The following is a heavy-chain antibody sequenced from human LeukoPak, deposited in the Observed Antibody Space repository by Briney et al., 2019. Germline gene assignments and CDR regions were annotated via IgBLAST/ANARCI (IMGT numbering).Heavy chain of an antibody. J-gene: IGHJ4*02. CDR3: ARKAAMVPSLDY. CDR1: GYTFTNYY. CDR2: INPSGGST. V-gene: IGHV1-46*01. D-gene: IGHD5-18*01. Sequence: GASVKVSCKASGYTFTNYYMHWVRQAPGQGLEWMGIINPSGGSTSYAQKFQGRVTMTRDTPTSTVYMELSSLRSEDTAVYYCARKAAMVPSLDYWGQGTLVNVSS.